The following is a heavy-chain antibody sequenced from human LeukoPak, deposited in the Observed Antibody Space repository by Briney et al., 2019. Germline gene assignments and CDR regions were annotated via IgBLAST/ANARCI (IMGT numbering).Heavy chain of an antibody. Sequence: SGTLSLTCAVSGGSISSSNWWSWVRQPPGKGLEWIGEINHSGSTNYNPSLKSRVTISVDTSKNQFSLKLSSVTAADTAVYYCARVGKPYYDFWSGYSNFDYWGQGTLVTVSS. CDR1: GGSISSSNW. CDR2: INHSGST. D-gene: IGHD3-3*01. V-gene: IGHV4-4*02. J-gene: IGHJ4*02. CDR3: ARVGKPYYDFWSGYSNFDY.